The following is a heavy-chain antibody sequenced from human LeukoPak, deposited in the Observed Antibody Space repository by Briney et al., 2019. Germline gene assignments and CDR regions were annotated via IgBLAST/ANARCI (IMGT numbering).Heavy chain of an antibody. CDR3: ARGPTEGWLVSYYYYGMDV. CDR1: GDSISSDGYY. V-gene: IGHV4-34*01. J-gene: IGHJ6*02. Sequence: KTSETLSLTCTVSGDSISSDGYYWNWVRQPPGKGLEWIGEINHSGSTNYNPSLKSRVTISVDTSKNQFSLKLSSVTAADTAVYYCARGPTEGWLVSYYYYGMDVWGQGTTVTVSS. D-gene: IGHD6-19*01. CDR2: INHSGST.